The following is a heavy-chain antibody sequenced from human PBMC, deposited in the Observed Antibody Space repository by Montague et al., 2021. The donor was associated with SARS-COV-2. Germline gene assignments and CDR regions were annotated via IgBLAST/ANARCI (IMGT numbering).Heavy chain of an antibody. CDR2: TFYSGAT. D-gene: IGHD6-6*01. CDR3: ARGLV. J-gene: IGHJ4*02. CDR1: GASIINCPYN. V-gene: IGHV4-39*07. Sequence: SETLSLTCSVAGASIINCPYNWGWMRQPPGRGSDWIGSTFYSGATYYNPYLRSPVTISVDTSKNQLSLRTTSVTAADTAVYFCARGLVWGQGVLVTVSS.